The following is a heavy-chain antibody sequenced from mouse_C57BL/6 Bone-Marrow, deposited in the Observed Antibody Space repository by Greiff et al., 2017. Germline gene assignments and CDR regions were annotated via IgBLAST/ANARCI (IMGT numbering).Heavy chain of an antibody. V-gene: IGHV2-6*01. D-gene: IGHD1-1*01. Sequence: VQLQESGPGLVAPSQSLSIPCTVSGFSLTSYGVDWVRQSPGKGLEWLGVIWGVGSTNYNSALKSRLSISKDNSKSQVFLKMNSLQTDDTAMYYCATYYYGSFYAMDYWGQGTSVTVSS. J-gene: IGHJ4*01. CDR2: IWGVGST. CDR1: GFSLTSYG. CDR3: ATYYYGSFYAMDY.